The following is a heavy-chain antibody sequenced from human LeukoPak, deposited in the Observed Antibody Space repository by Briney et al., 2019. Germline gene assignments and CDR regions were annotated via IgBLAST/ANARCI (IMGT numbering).Heavy chain of an antibody. D-gene: IGHD3-10*01. Sequence: SETLSLTCPVSGGSISSYYWNWIRQPPGKGLEWIGYIYYSGSTNSNPSLKSRVTISVDTSKNQFSLKLSSVTAADTAVYYCARRDLSGAFDIWGQGTMVTVSS. CDR2: IYYSGST. J-gene: IGHJ3*02. CDR1: GGSISSYY. V-gene: IGHV4-59*12. CDR3: ARRDLSGAFDI.